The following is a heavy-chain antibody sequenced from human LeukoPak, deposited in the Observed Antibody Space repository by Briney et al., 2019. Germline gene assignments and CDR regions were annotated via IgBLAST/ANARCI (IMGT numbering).Heavy chain of an antibody. Sequence: GGSLRLSCAASGFTFTTYDMHWVRQATGKGLEWVSAFSPSGGGTYYADSVKGRFTISRDNSKNTLYLQMNSLRAEDTAVYYCARALRIYYYFDYWGQGTLVTVSS. CDR3: ARALRIYYYFDY. J-gene: IGHJ4*02. V-gene: IGHV3-23*01. D-gene: IGHD1-26*01. CDR1: GFTFTTYD. CDR2: FSPSGGGT.